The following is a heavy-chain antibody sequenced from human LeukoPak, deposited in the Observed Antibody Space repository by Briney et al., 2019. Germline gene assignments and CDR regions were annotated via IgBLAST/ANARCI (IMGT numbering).Heavy chain of an antibody. J-gene: IGHJ6*03. CDR2: ISSSGSTI. D-gene: IGHD3-10*01. CDR1: GFTFSDYY. CDR3: ARDGRYYPYYYYYYMDV. V-gene: IGHV3-11*01. Sequence: GGSLRLSCAASGFTFSDYYMSWIRQAPGKGLEWVSYISSSGSTIYYAGSGKGQFPISRDNVKNSVYLQMNSLRAEDTAVYYCARDGRYYPYYYYYYMDVWGKGTTVTVSS.